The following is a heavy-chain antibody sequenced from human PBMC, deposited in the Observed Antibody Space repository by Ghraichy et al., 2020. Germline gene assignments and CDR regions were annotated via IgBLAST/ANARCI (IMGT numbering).Heavy chain of an antibody. V-gene: IGHV4-59*01. Sequence: SQTRSLTCTVSGGSISSYYWSWIRQPPGKGLEWIGYIYYSGSTNYNPSLKSRVTISVDTSKNQFSLKLSSVTAADTAVYYCARAGDKVGALDYWGQGTLVTVSS. CDR2: IYYSGST. CDR1: GGSISSYY. CDR3: ARAGDKVGALDY. J-gene: IGHJ4*02. D-gene: IGHD1-26*01.